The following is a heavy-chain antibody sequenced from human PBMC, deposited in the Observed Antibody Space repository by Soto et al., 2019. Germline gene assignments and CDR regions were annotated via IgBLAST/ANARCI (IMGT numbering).Heavy chain of an antibody. CDR1: GGSISSSSYY. Sequence: SETLSLTCTVSGGSISSSSYYWGWIRQPPGKGLEWIGSIYYSGSTYYNPSLKSRVTISVDTSKNQFSLKLSSVTAADTAVYYCARGGVLIRWYLFDYWGQGTLVTVSS. CDR2: IYYSGST. J-gene: IGHJ4*02. V-gene: IGHV4-39*01. D-gene: IGHD2-15*01. CDR3: ARGGVLIRWYLFDY.